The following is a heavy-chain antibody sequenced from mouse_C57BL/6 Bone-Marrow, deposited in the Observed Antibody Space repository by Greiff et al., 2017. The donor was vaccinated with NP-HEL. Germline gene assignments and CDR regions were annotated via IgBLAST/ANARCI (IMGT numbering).Heavy chain of an antibody. J-gene: IGHJ1*03. CDR2: ISSGGSYT. CDR1: GFTFSSYG. Sequence: EVQLVESGGDLVKPGGSLKLSCAASGFTFSSYGMSWVRQTPDKRLEWVATISSGGSYTYYPDSVKGRFTISRDNAKNTLYLQMSSLKSEDTAMYYCARRILRYSWYFDVWGTGTTVTVSS. D-gene: IGHD1-1*01. CDR3: ARRILRYSWYFDV. V-gene: IGHV5-6*01.